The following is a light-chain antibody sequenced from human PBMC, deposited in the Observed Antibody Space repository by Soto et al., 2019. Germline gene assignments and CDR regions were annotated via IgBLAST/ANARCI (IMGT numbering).Light chain of an antibody. CDR2: GAS. CDR1: QSVSSSY. V-gene: IGKV3-20*01. CDR3: QQYGSSLVT. Sequence: EIVLTQSPGTLSLSPGERATLSCRASQSVSSSYLAWYQQKPGQAPRLLIYGASSRATGIPDRFSGSGSGTDFTLTISRLEPEDFAVYYCQQYGSSLVTFGGGTRWIS. J-gene: IGKJ4*01.